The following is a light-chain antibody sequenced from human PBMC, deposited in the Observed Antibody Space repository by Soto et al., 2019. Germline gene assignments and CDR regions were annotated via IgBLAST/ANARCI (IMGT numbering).Light chain of an antibody. J-gene: IGLJ1*01. CDR3: SSFTSSNTYV. V-gene: IGLV2-18*02. CDR2: DVT. Sequence: QSVLTQPPSVSGSAGRSVAISCTRTSSDVGTYNRVSWYQQPPGTAPKLMIYDVTNRPSGVPDRFSGSKSGNTASLTISGLQAEDEAAYYCSSFTSSNTYVFGNGTKATVL. CDR1: SSDVGTYNR.